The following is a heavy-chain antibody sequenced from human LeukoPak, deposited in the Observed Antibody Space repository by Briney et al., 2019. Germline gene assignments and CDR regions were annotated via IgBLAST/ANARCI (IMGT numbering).Heavy chain of an antibody. CDR3: ARGRVSSSTWYSTYYYYFYMDV. D-gene: IGHD1-1*01. CDR1: GGSISNNIYY. Sequence: SETLSLTCSVSGGSISNNIYYWGWIRQPPGKGLEWIGNIYYSGSTYYNPSLKSRVIISVDTSKNQFSLKMSSVTAADTAVYFCARGRVSSSTWYSTYYYYFYMDVWGKGTTVTVSS. J-gene: IGHJ6*03. V-gene: IGHV4-39*07. CDR2: IYYSGST.